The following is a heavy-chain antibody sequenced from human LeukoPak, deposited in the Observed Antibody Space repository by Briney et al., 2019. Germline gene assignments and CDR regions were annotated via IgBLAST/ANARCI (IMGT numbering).Heavy chain of an antibody. V-gene: IGHV1-46*01. Sequence: ASVKVSCKASGYTFTSYYMHWVRQAPGQGLEWMGIINPSGGSTSYAQKFQGRVTMTRDMSTSTVYMELSSLRSEDTAVYYCASQDGYQTSWFDPWGQGTLVTVSS. CDR2: INPSGGST. J-gene: IGHJ5*02. CDR1: GYTFTSYY. D-gene: IGHD2-2*01. CDR3: ASQDGYQTSWFDP.